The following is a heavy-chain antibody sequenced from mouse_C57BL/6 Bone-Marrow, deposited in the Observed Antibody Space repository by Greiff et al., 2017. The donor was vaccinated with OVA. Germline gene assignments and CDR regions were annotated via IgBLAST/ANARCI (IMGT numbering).Heavy chain of an antibody. CDR1: GYTFTSYW. Sequence: QVQLQQPGAELVKPGASVKMSCKASGYTFTSYWITWVKQRPGQGLEWIGDIYPGSGSTNYNEKFKSKATLTVDTSSSTAYMQLSSLTSEDSAVYYCARRAFITTGRVPWFAYWGQGTLVTVSA. J-gene: IGHJ3*01. CDR3: ARRAFITTGRVPWFAY. CDR2: IYPGSGST. V-gene: IGHV1-55*01. D-gene: IGHD1-1*01.